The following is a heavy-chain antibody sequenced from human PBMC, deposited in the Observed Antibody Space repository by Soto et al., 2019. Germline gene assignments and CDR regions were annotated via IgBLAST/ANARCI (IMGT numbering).Heavy chain of an antibody. D-gene: IGHD2-15*01. Sequence: GGSLRLSCAASGFTFSSYSMNWVRQAPGKGLEWVSSISSSSSYIYYADSVKGRFTISRDNAKNSLYLQMNSLRAEDTAVYYCARGIGYCSGGSCPNNYFDYWGQGTLVTVSS. CDR2: ISSSSSYI. CDR3: ARGIGYCSGGSCPNNYFDY. J-gene: IGHJ4*02. CDR1: GFTFSSYS. V-gene: IGHV3-21*01.